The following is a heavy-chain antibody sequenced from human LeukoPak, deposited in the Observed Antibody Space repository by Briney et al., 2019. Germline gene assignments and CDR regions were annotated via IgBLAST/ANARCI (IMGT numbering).Heavy chain of an antibody. V-gene: IGHV1-2*04. CDR3: ASGIAAAGIGGTDYYGMDV. D-gene: IGHD6-13*01. Sequence: GASVKVSCKASGYTFTGYYMHWVRQAPGQGLEWMGWINPNSGGTNYAQKFQGWVTMTRDTSISTAYMELSRLRSDDTAVYYCASGIAAAGIGGTDYYGMDVWGQGTTVTVSS. CDR1: GYTFTGYY. J-gene: IGHJ6*02. CDR2: INPNSGGT.